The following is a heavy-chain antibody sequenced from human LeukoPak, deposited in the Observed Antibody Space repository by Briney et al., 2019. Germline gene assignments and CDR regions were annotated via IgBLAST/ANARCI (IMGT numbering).Heavy chain of an antibody. CDR1: GFTFSSYE. CDR2: ISSSGSTI. J-gene: IGHJ4*02. V-gene: IGHV3-48*03. CDR3: ARDRYYDSTPFDY. Sequence: PGGSLRLSCAASGFTFSSYEMNWVRQAPGKGLEWVSYISSSGSTIYYVDSVKGRFTISRDNAKNSLYLQMNSLRAEDTAVCYCARDRYYDSTPFDYWGQGTLVTVSS. D-gene: IGHD3-22*01.